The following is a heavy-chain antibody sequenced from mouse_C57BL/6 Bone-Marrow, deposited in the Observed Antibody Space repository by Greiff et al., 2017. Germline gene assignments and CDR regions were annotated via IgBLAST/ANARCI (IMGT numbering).Heavy chain of an antibody. D-gene: IGHD2-4*01. CDR2: ISSGGSYT. CDR3: ARWDYDVFYAMDY. Sequence: EVKLVESGGELVKPGGSLKLSCAASGFTFSSYGMSWVRQTPDKRLEWVATISSGGSYTYYPDSVKGRFTISRDNAKNTLYLQMSSLKSEDTAMYYCARWDYDVFYAMDYWGQGTSVTVSS. J-gene: IGHJ4*01. V-gene: IGHV5-6*01. CDR1: GFTFSSYG.